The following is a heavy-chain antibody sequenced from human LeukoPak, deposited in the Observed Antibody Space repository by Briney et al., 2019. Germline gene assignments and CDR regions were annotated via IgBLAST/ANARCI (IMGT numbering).Heavy chain of an antibody. D-gene: IGHD7-27*01. CDR3: ANGAGDPYFDY. CDR2: IYHSGST. Sequence: KSSETLSLTCAVSGYSISSGYYWGWIRQPPGKGLEWIGSIYHSGSTYYNPSLKSRVTISVDTSKNQFSLKLSSVTAADTAVHYCANGAGDPYFDYWGQGTLVTVSS. V-gene: IGHV4-38-2*01. J-gene: IGHJ4*02. CDR1: GYSISSGYY.